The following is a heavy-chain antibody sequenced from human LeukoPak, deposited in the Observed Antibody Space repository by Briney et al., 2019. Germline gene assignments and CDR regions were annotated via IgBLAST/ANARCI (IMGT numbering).Heavy chain of an antibody. D-gene: IGHD3-10*01. J-gene: IGHJ4*02. CDR1: GYSFTSYW. Sequence: GESLKISCKGSGYSFTSYWIGWVRQMPGKGLEWMGIIYPGDSDTRYSPSFQGQVTISADKSISTAYLQWRSLKASDTAMYYCARAGSYYGSGSYLDLDYWGQGTLVTVSS. CDR3: ARAGSYYGSGSYLDLDY. V-gene: IGHV5-51*01. CDR2: IYPGDSDT.